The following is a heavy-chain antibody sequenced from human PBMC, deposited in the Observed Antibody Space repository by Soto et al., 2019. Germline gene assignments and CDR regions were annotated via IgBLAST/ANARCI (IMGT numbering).Heavy chain of an antibody. V-gene: IGHV1-69*13. J-gene: IGHJ4*02. Sequence: SGKVSCKACGGTFSSYAISLVRQAPGQGLEWMGGMIPIFGTANYAQKFHGRVTITADESTSTAYMELSSLRSEDTAVYYCARGYYDFYSDYWGQGTLVTVSS. D-gene: IGHD3-3*01. CDR2: MIPIFGTA. CDR3: ARGYYDFYSDY. CDR1: GGTFSSYA.